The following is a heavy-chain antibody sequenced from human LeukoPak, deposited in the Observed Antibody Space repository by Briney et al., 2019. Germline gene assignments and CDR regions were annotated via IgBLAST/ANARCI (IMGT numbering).Heavy chain of an antibody. CDR1: GFTVSSNY. D-gene: IGHD7-27*01. CDR3: ARVPPWGSGDYYGMDV. CDR2: IYSGGST. V-gene: IGHV3-66*01. Sequence: GGSLRLSCAASGFTVSSNYMSWVRQAPGKGLEWASVIYSGGSTYYADSVKGRFTISRDNSKNTLYLQMNSLRAEDTAVYYCARVPPWGSGDYYGMDVWGQGTTVTVSS. J-gene: IGHJ6*02.